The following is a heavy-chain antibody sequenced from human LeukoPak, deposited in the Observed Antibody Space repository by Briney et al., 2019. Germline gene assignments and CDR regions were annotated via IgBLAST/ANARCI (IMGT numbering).Heavy chain of an antibody. V-gene: IGHV3-7*01. Sequence: GGSLRLSCAASGFTFNNYWMTWVRQAPGKGLEWVANIKEDGVEKYYEDSVKGRFTISRDNAKNSLYLQMNSLRDEDTAVYYCARGKNSASWGQGTLVIVSS. CDR2: IKEDGVEK. CDR3: ARGKNSAS. D-gene: IGHD4-11*01. CDR1: GFTFNNYW. J-gene: IGHJ5*02.